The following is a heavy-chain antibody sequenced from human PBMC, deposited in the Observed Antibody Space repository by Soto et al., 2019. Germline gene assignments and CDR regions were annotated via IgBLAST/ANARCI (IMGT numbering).Heavy chain of an antibody. CDR2: INPSGGST. CDR1: GYTFTSYY. Sequence: QVQLVQSGAEVKKPGASVKVSCKASGYTFTSYYMHWVRQAPGQGLEWMGIINPSGGSTSYAQKFQGRVTMTRDTSTSTVYMELSSLRSEDTAVYYCARDGGYSYCTNPYYYYYYGMDVWGQGTTVTVSS. J-gene: IGHJ6*02. CDR3: ARDGGYSYCTNPYYYYYYGMDV. V-gene: IGHV1-46*01. D-gene: IGHD5-18*01.